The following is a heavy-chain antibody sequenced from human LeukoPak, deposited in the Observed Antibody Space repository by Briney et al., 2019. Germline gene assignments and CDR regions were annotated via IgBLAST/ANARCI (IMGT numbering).Heavy chain of an antibody. CDR3: ARTLGYCSSTSCYRHWFDP. CDR1: GFTFSSYW. J-gene: IGHJ5*02. D-gene: IGHD2-2*02. Sequence: GGSLRLSCAASGFTFSSYWMSWVRQAPGKGLEWVANIKQDGSEKYYVDSVKGRFTISRDNAKDSLYLQMNSLRAEDTAVYYCARTLGYCSSTSCYRHWFDPWGQGTLVTASS. CDR2: IKQDGSEK. V-gene: IGHV3-7*01.